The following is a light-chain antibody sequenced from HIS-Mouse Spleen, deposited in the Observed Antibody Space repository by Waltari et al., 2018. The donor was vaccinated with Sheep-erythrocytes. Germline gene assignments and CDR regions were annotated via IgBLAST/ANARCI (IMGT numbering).Light chain of an antibody. CDR1: SSDVGGYNY. Sequence: QSALTQPRSVSGSPGQSITISCTGTSSDVGGYNYVSWYQQYPGKAPKLMIYEVSNRPSGVSNRFSGSKSGNTASLTISGLQAEDEADYYCSSYTSSSAYVFGTGTKVTVL. J-gene: IGLJ1*01. CDR3: SSYTSSSAYV. V-gene: IGLV2-14*01. CDR2: EVS.